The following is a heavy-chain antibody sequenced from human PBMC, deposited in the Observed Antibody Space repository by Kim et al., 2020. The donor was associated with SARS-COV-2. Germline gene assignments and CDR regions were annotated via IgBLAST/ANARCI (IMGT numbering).Heavy chain of an antibody. Sequence: SETLSLTCTVSGGSISSYYWSWIRQPPGKGLEWIGYIYYSGSTNYNPSLKSRVTISVDTSKNQFSLKLSSVTAADTAVYYCARLRRITIFGVVIITWFDPWDQGTLVTVSS. CDR2: IYYSGST. J-gene: IGHJ5*02. CDR3: ARLRRITIFGVVIITWFDP. CDR1: GGSISSYY. V-gene: IGHV4-59*08. D-gene: IGHD3-3*01.